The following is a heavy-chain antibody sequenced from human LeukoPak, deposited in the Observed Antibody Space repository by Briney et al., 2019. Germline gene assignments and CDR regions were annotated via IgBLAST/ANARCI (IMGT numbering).Heavy chain of an antibody. CDR2: IIPIFGIA. J-gene: IGHJ4*02. D-gene: IGHD3-22*01. Sequence: SVKVSCKASGGTFRSYAISWVRQAPGQGLGWMGRIIPIFGIANYAQKFQGRVTITADKSTSTAYMELSSLRSEDTAVYYCATTYYYDSSGLYYWGQGTLVTVSS. V-gene: IGHV1-69*04. CDR3: ATTYYYDSSGLYY. CDR1: GGTFRSYA.